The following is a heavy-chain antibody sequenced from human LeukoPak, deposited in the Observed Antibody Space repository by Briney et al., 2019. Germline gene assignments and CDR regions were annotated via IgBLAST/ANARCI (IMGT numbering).Heavy chain of an antibody. CDR1: GYTFTSYG. CDR2: ISAYNGNT. CDR3: ARDLHDVIAAAAGSCGY. D-gene: IGHD6-13*01. J-gene: IGHJ4*02. V-gene: IGHV1-18*01. Sequence: ASVKLSCKASGYTFTSYGISWVRQAPGPRLKGLGWISAYNGNTSSAQKLQARVTMTKHTSTPTAYMELRSLRSDDTAVYYCARDLHDVIAAAAGSCGYWGQGTLVIVSS.